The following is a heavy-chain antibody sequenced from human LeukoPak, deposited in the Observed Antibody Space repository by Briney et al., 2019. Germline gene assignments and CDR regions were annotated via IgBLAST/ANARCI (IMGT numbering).Heavy chain of an antibody. CDR2: ISAYNGNT. Sequence: ASVKLSCKASRGNFNSYAISWVRQAPGQGLEWMGWISAYNGNTNYAQKLQGRVTMTTDTSTSTAYMELRSLRSDDTAVYYCARDSPRGGFDYWGQGTLVTVSS. CDR3: ARDSPRGGFDY. J-gene: IGHJ4*02. V-gene: IGHV1-18*01. D-gene: IGHD3-16*01. CDR1: RGNFNSYA.